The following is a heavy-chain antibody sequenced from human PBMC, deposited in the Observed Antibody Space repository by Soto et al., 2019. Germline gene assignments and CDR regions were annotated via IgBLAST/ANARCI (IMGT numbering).Heavy chain of an antibody. Sequence: QVQLVESGGGVVQPGTSLRLSCVGSGFTFRSYVIHWVRQAPGKGLEWGALTSYDGSNKDYGDSVQGRFTISRDNSRNTVDLQMDSLRREDTALYYCARWGTTGGLDVWGQGTLVSVSS. CDR2: TSYDGSNK. CDR1: GFTFRSYV. D-gene: IGHD3-16*01. J-gene: IGHJ1*01. V-gene: IGHV3-33*05. CDR3: ARWGTTGGLDV.